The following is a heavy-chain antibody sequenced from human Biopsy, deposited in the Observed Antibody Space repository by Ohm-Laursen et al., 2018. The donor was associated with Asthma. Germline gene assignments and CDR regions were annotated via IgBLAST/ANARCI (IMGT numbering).Heavy chain of an antibody. V-gene: IGHV3-15*01. J-gene: IGHJ6*02. CDR2: IKSKIDGGTT. Sequence: GSLRLSCTASAFIFSNAWMYWVRQAPGKGLEWVGRIKSKIDGGTTDFAAPVKGRFTISRDDSKNMLYLQMNSLKSEDTAVYYFTTDFASGSRDFGRDVWGQGTTVTVSS. CDR1: AFIFSNAW. D-gene: IGHD3-10*01. CDR3: TTDFASGSRDFGRDV.